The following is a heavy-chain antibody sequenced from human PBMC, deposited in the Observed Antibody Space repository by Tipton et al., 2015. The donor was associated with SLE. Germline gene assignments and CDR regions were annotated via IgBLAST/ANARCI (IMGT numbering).Heavy chain of an antibody. J-gene: IGHJ3*02. CDR2: INHSGST. CDR3: ALMGDDAFDI. Sequence: LRLSCAASGFTFSDYYMSWIRQPPGKGLEWIGEINHSGSTNYNPSLKSRVTISVDTSKNQFSLKLSSVTAADTAVYYCALMGDDAFDIWGQGTMVTVSS. CDR1: GFTFSDYY. D-gene: IGHD3-16*01. V-gene: IGHV4-34*08.